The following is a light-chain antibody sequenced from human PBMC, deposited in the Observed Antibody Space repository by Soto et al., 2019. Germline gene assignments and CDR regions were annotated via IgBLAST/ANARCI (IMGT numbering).Light chain of an antibody. CDR2: NVS. V-gene: IGLV2-14*01. Sequence: QSALTQPASVSGSPGQSITISCTGTSSDVGGYNYVSWYQQHPGKAPKLIIYNVSNRPSGLSNRFSGSKSGNTASLTISGLQAEDEGHYYCSSFTSSNTVLFGGGTKLTVL. CDR3: SSFTSSNTVL. J-gene: IGLJ2*01. CDR1: SSDVGGYNY.